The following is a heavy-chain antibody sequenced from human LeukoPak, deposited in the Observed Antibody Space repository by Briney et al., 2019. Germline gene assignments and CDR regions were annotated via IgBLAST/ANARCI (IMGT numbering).Heavy chain of an antibody. D-gene: IGHD6-13*01. CDR3: AREGDIAAANNWFDP. V-gene: IGHV1-2*02. Sequence: ASVKVSCKASGYTFTGYYMHWVRQAPVQGLEWILWINPNSGGTNYAQKFQGRVTMTRDTSTSTAYMELSRLRSDDTAVYYCAREGDIAAANNWFDPWGQGTLVTVSS. J-gene: IGHJ5*02. CDR2: INPNSGGT. CDR1: GYTFTGYY.